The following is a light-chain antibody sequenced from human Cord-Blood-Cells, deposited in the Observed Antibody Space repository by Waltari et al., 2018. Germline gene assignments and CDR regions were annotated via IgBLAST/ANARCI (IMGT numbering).Light chain of an antibody. CDR3: MQALQTPRS. V-gene: IGKV2-28*01. CDR1: QSLLHSNGYNY. J-gene: IGKJ2*03. CDR2: LGS. Sequence: IVMTQSPLSLPVTPGEPASISCRSSQSLLHSNGYNYLDWYLQKPGQSPQLLIYLGSNRAAGVPDRCIGSGAGTDFTLKISRVEAEDVGVYYCMQALQTPRSFGQGTKLEIK.